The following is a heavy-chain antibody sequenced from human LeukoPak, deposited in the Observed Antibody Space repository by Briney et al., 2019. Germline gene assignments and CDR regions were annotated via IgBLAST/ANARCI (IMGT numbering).Heavy chain of an antibody. V-gene: IGHV4-39*07. Sequence: SETLSLTCTVSGGSITSSSYYWAWLRQPPGKGLEWIGNIYFSGNTYYNPSLQSRVTMSVDTSKNQFSLKLSSVTAADTAVYYCATQQLGNWFDPWGQGTLVTVSS. J-gene: IGHJ5*02. CDR3: ATQQLGNWFDP. CDR2: IYFSGNT. D-gene: IGHD6-13*01. CDR1: GGSITSSSYY.